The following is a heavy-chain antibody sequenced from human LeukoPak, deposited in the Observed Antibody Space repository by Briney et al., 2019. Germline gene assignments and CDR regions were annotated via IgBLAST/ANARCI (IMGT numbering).Heavy chain of an antibody. Sequence: SETLSLTCAVYGGSVSGYYWSWIRQPPGKGVEWIGEINHSGSTNYNPSLKSRVTISVDTSKNQFSLKLSSVTAADTAVYYCARGRKWEPANEYYFDYWGQGTLVTVSS. V-gene: IGHV4-34*01. D-gene: IGHD1-26*01. CDR2: INHSGST. CDR3: ARGRKWEPANEYYFDY. CDR1: GGSVSGYY. J-gene: IGHJ4*02.